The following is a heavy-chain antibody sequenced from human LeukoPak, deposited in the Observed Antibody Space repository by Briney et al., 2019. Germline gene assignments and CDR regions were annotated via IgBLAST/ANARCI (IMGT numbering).Heavy chain of an antibody. D-gene: IGHD6-19*01. J-gene: IGHJ4*02. CDR3: ASGKQCIDD. CDR2: TYYRSKWYN. CDR1: GDSVSSNSAG. V-gene: IGHV6-1*01. Sequence: SQTLSLTCVISGDSVSSNSAGWNWIRQSPSSGLEWLGRTYYRSKWYNEYAVSVKIRITINPDTSKNQFTLQLNSVIPENTAVYFGASGKQCIDDWGQGTLVTVSS.